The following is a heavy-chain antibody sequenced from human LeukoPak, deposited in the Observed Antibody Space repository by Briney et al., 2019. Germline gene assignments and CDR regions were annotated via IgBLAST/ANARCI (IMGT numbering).Heavy chain of an antibody. CDR1: GDSLGSYY. V-gene: IGHV4-59*12. CDR2: IYYSGIT. Sequence: SETLSLTCTVSGDSLGSYYWSWLRQPPGKRLEWIGYIYYSGITNYNPSLKSRVTISVDKSKNQFSLKLSSVTAADTAVYYCAREKYYDSSGYKPHDAIDIWGQGTRVTVSS. CDR3: AREKYYDSSGYKPHDAIDI. D-gene: IGHD3-22*01. J-gene: IGHJ3*02.